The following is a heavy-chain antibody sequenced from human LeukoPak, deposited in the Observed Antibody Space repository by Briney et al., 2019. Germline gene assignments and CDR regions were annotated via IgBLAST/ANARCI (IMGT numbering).Heavy chain of an antibody. J-gene: IGHJ4*02. V-gene: IGHV4-61*02. CDR1: GGSISSGSYY. D-gene: IGHD6-13*01. CDR3: ARGLAAAGTPLVW. CDR2: IYTSGST. Sequence: PSETLSLTCTVSGGSISSGSYYWSWIRQPAGKGLEWIGRIYTSGSTNYNPSLKSRVTISVDTSKNQFSLKLSSVTAADTAVYYCARGLAAAGTPLVWWGQGTLVTVSS.